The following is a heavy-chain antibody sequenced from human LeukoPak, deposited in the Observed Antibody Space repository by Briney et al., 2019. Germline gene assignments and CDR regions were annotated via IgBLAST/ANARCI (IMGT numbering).Heavy chain of an antibody. D-gene: IGHD3-10*01. CDR1: GFTFSSYS. CDR2: ISSSSSYI. J-gene: IGHJ4*02. CDR3: ARMVRGEYYFDY. Sequence: GGSLRLSCAASGFTFSSYSMNWVRQAPGKGLEWVSSISSSSSYIYYADSVKGRFTISRDNAKNSLYLQMNSLRAEDTAVYYCARMVRGEYYFDYWGQGTLVTVSS. V-gene: IGHV3-21*01.